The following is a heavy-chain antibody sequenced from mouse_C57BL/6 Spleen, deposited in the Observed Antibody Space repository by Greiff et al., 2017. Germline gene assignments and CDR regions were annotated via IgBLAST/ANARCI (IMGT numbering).Heavy chain of an antibody. V-gene: IGHV14-1*01. CDR3: TRNYYGSSNWYFDV. CDR1: GFNIKDYY. Sequence: EVQLQQSGAELVRPGASVKLSCTASGFNIKDYYMHWVKQRPEQGLEWIGRIDPEDGDTEYAPKFQGKATMTADPSSNTAYLQLSSLTSEDTAVYYCTRNYYGSSNWYFDVWGTGTTVTVSS. CDR2: IDPEDGDT. J-gene: IGHJ1*03. D-gene: IGHD1-1*01.